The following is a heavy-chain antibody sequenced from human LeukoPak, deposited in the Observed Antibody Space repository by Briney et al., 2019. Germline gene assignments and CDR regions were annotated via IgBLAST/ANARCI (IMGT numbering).Heavy chain of an antibody. CDR1: GFTFRSYW. V-gene: IGHV3-48*01. J-gene: IGHJ6*03. CDR3: ARGDYGDYWNYYYMDV. CDR2: ISSTSSTI. Sequence: GGSLRLSCAASGFTFRSYWMHWIRQAPGKGLEWVSYISSTSSTIYYADSVKGRFTISRDTAKNSLYLQMNSLRAEDTAVYSCARGDYGDYWNYYYMDVWGKGTTVTVSS. D-gene: IGHD4-17*01.